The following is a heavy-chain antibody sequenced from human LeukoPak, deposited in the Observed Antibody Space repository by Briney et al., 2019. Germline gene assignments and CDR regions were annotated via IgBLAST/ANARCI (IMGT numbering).Heavy chain of an antibody. CDR1: GFTFSSYS. J-gene: IGHJ4*02. CDR2: ISSSSSYI. CDR3: ARGGRLLWFGESIDY. V-gene: IGHV3-21*01. D-gene: IGHD3-10*01. Sequence: GASLRLSCAASGFTFSSYSMNWVRQAPGKGLEWVSSISSSSSYIYYADSVKGRFTISRDNAKNSLYLQLNSLRAEDTAVYCCARGGRLLWFGESIDYWGQGTLVTVSS.